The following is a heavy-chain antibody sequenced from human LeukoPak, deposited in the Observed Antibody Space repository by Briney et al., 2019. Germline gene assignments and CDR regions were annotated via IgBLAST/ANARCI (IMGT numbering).Heavy chain of an antibody. CDR1: GFTVNSNY. CDR3: ATISDLLYYFDS. J-gene: IGHJ4*02. CDR2: IYTGGNT. V-gene: IGHV3-66*01. Sequence: GGSLRLSCAASGFTVNSNYMSWVRQAPGKGLEWVSLIYTGGNTYYADSVKGRFTLSRDNSKNTVYLQMNSLRAEDTAMYYCATISDLLYYFDSWGQGTLVTVSS.